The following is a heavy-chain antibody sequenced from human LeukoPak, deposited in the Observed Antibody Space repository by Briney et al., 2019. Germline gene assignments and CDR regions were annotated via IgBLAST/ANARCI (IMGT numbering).Heavy chain of an antibody. CDR1: GGSISSGGYY. D-gene: IGHD3-22*01. CDR3: ASLSSGYSIDY. Sequence: PSQTLSLTCTVSGGSISSGGYYWSWIRQPPGKGLEWIGYIYHSGSTYYNPSLKSRVTISVDRSKNQFSLKLSSVTAADTAVYYCASLSSGYSIDYWGQGTLVTVSS. V-gene: IGHV4-30-2*01. J-gene: IGHJ4*02. CDR2: IYHSGST.